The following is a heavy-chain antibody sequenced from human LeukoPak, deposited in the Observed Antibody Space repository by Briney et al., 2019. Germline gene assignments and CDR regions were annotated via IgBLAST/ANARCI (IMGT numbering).Heavy chain of an antibody. CDR3: SGHRYSGGSGFPMNWFDP. CDR1: GWSFSGYY. V-gene: IGHV4-34*01. Sequence: SETLSLTCAVYGWSFSGYYWSWIRQPPGKGLEWIGEINHSGSTNYNPYLKRRVTISVEKNKNQLLLKLRTVTAAETAVYYCSGHRYSGGSGFPMNWFDPGGEGTLVTVSS. CDR2: INHSGST. D-gene: IGHD2-15*01. J-gene: IGHJ5*02.